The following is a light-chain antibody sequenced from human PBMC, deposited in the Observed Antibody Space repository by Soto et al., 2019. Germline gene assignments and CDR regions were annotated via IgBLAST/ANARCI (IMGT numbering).Light chain of an antibody. CDR3: QESFSTPPA. V-gene: IGKV3-11*01. CDR1: QSISSF. J-gene: IGKJ4*01. CDR2: DAS. Sequence: EIVLTQSPATLSLSPGERATLSCRASQSISSFLTWYQHKPGQAPRLLIYDASKRATGIPARFSGSGSGTDFTLTISSLEPEDFGTYYCQESFSTPPAFGGGTKVDIK.